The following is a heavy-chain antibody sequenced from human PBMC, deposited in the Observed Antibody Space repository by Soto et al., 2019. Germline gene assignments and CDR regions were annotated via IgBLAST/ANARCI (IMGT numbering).Heavy chain of an antibody. CDR3: ARDLSGDYYVY. CDR1: GYTFTSYA. Sequence: ASVKVSCKASGYTFTSYARYWVRQAPGQRLEWMGWINAGNGNTKYSQKFQGRVTITRDTSASTAYMELSSLRSEDTAVYYCARDLSGDYYVYWGQGTLVTVSS. J-gene: IGHJ4*02. CDR2: INAGNGNT. V-gene: IGHV1-3*01. D-gene: IGHD3-9*01.